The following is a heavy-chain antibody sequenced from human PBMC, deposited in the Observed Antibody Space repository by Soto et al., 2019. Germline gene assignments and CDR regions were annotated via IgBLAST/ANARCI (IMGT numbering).Heavy chain of an antibody. D-gene: IGHD3-10*01. CDR1: GGTFSSYA. CDR2: IIPIFGTA. Sequence: SVKVSCKASGGTFSSYAISWVRQAPGQGLEWMGGIIPIFGTANYAQKFQGRVTITADESTSTAYMDLRSLTSDDTAIYYCARAGAAPYYYYGLDVWGQGTTVTVSS. V-gene: IGHV1-69*13. CDR3: ARAGAAPYYYYGLDV. J-gene: IGHJ6*02.